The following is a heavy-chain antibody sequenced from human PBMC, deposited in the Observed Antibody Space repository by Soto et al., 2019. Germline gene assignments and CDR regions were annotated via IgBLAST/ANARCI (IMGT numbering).Heavy chain of an antibody. CDR1: GFTFDSHW. CDR2: IKTDGYAA. V-gene: IGHV3-74*01. CDR3: VRESGVAADC. D-gene: IGHD6-19*01. Sequence: ESGGVLVQPGGSLRLSCVASGFTFDSHWMHWVRQAPGEGLVWVSPIKTDGYAAAYADSVKGRFTISRDNTKNTVYLQMNSLRAEDTAVYFCVRESGVAADCWGQGTLVTVSS. J-gene: IGHJ4*02.